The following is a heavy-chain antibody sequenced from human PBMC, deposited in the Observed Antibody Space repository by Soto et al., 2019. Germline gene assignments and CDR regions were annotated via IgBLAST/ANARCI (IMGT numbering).Heavy chain of an antibody. D-gene: IGHD2-8*01. CDR1: GFTFDNYA. CDR3: AKRDVAGRVQILQFLIDS. Sequence: EVQMLESGGGLVQPGGSLRLSCAASGFTFDNYAMSWVRQAPGKGLEWVAAVDVGGENTYYADPVKRRFTISRDSSKNTLSRQMNSLRVEDTAVYYCAKRDVAGRVQILQFLIDSWGQGTLVTVSS. J-gene: IGHJ4*02. V-gene: IGHV3-23*01. CDR2: VDVGGENT.